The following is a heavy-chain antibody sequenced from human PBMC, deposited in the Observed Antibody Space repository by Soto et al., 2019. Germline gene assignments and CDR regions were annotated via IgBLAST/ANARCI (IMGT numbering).Heavy chain of an antibody. CDR2: IIPIFRTP. V-gene: IGHV1-69*01. J-gene: IGHJ5*02. Sequence: QVQLVQSGAEVKQPGSSVKVSCQASGVTFSSFAISWVRQAPGQGLEWMGGIIPIFRTPNYAQNFQGRVTITADEPTSSVYMGLSRLRSEDTAVYYCARSTGSGFRPGTHRCNWFDRWGQGTLVTVSS. CDR1: GVTFSSFA. CDR3: ARSTGSGFRPGTHRCNWFDR. D-gene: IGHD5-12*01.